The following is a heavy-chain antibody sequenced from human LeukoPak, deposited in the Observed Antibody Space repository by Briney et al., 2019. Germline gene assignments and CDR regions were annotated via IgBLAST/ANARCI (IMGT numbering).Heavy chain of an antibody. CDR2: INHSGST. CDR3: ARKTLYGDYFDY. V-gene: IGHV4-34*01. Sequence: SSETLSLTCAVYGGSFSGYYWSWIRQPPGKGLEWIGEINHSGSTNYNPSLKSRVTISVDTSKNQFSLKLSSVTAADTAVYYCARKTLYGDYFDYWGQGTLVTVSS. J-gene: IGHJ4*02. CDR1: GGSFSGYY. D-gene: IGHD4-17*01.